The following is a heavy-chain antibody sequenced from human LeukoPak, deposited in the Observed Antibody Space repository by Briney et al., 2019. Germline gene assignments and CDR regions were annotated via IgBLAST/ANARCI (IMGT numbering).Heavy chain of an antibody. CDR1: GGSFSGYY. CDR3: ARVGVDYSGNIIKYYFDY. CDR2: IYYSGST. Sequence: SETLSLTCAVYGGSFSGYYWSWIRQPPGKGLEWIGYIYYSGSTNYNPSLKSRVIISVDTSKNQFSLKLSPVTAADTAVYYCARVGVDYSGNIIKYYFDYWGQGTLVTVSS. V-gene: IGHV4-59*01. J-gene: IGHJ4*02. D-gene: IGHD4-23*01.